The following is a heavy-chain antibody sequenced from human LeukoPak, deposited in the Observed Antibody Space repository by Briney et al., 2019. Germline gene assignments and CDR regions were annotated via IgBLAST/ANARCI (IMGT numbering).Heavy chain of an antibody. CDR2: ISYDGSNK. V-gene: IGHV3-30-3*01. D-gene: IGHD6-19*01. Sequence: GGSLRLSCAASGFSFNSYAMHWARQAPGKGLEWVAVISYDGSNKDYADSVKGRFTISRGKSKNTLYLQMNSLRPDDTAVYYCARALDSSGWNGRDYWGQGTLVTVSS. CDR3: ARALDSSGWNGRDY. CDR1: GFSFNSYA. J-gene: IGHJ4*02.